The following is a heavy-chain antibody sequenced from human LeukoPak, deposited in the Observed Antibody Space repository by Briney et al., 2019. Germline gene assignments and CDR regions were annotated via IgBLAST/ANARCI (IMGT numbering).Heavy chain of an antibody. Sequence: GGSLRLSCAASGFSVSSNYMSWVRQAPGKGLEWVSGINWNGGSTGYADSVKGRFTISRDNAKNSLHLQMNSLRAEDTASYHCARDDYGGNYWFDPWGQGTLVTVSS. D-gene: IGHD4-23*01. V-gene: IGHV3-20*01. J-gene: IGHJ5*02. CDR3: ARDDYGGNYWFDP. CDR1: GFSVSSNY. CDR2: INWNGGST.